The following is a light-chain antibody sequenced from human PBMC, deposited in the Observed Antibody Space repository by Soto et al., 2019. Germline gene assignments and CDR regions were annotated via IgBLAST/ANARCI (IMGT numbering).Light chain of an antibody. CDR1: TSVVGGYNS. CDR3: SSYTSSSTLV. CDR2: DVS. J-gene: IGLJ1*01. V-gene: IGLV2-14*01. Sequence: QSVLTQPASVSGSPGQSITVSCTGTTSVVGGYNSVSWYQQHPGKVPKLMIYDVSNRPSGVSNRFSGSKSGNTASLTISGLQAEDEADSYCSSYTSSSTLVFGPGTKVTVL.